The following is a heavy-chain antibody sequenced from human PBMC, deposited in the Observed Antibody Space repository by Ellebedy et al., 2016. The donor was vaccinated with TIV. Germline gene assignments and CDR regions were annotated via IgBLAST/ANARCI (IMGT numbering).Heavy chain of an antibody. J-gene: IGHJ4*02. D-gene: IGHD3-16*01. CDR1: GFTFSSYW. V-gene: IGHV3-7*01. Sequence: GESLKISXAASGFTFSSYWMSWVRQAPGKGLEWVANIKQGGSEKYYVDSVKGRFTISRDNAKNSLYLQMNSLRAEDTAVYYCARARGPFYFDYWGQGTLVTVSS. CDR2: IKQGGSEK. CDR3: ARARGPFYFDY.